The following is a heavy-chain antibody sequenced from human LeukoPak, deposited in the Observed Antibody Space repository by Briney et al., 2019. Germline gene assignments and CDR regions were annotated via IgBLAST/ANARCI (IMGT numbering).Heavy chain of an antibody. Sequence: GGSLRLSCAASGFTFSSYAMSWVRQAPGKGLEWVSAISGSGGSTYYADSVKGRFTISRDNAKNSLYLQMNSLRAEDTAVYYCARDPGRVGYWGQGTLVTVSS. CDR3: ARDPGRVGY. V-gene: IGHV3-23*01. J-gene: IGHJ4*02. CDR2: ISGSGGST. CDR1: GFTFSSYA.